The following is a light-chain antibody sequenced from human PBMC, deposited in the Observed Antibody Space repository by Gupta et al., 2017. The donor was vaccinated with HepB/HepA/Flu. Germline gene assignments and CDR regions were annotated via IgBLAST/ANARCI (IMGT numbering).Light chain of an antibody. CDR2: GAS. CDR1: QSVSSNY. V-gene: IGKV3-20*01. Sequence: VLTQSPGTLSLSPGQRATLSCRASQSVSSNYLAWYQQKPGQAPSLLIYGASTRATGIPDRFSGSGSGADFTLIISRLEPEDCAVYYCHHYGNSPNCIFGPGTKVEIK. J-gene: IGKJ3*01. CDR3: HHYGNSPNCI.